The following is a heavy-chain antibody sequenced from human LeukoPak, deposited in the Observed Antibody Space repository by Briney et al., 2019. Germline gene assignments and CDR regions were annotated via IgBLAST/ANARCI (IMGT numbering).Heavy chain of an antibody. J-gene: IGHJ6*03. D-gene: IGHD1-26*01. CDR2: IYPGDPDT. CDR3: ARLGGSYYGDDYYYYMDV. V-gene: IGHV5-51*01. Sequence: GESLKISCKGSGYSFTSYWIGWVRQMPGKGLEWMGIIYPGDPDTRYSPSFQGQVTISADKSISTAYLQWSSLKASDTAMYYCARLGGSYYGDDYYYYMDVWGKGTTVTVSS. CDR1: GYSFTSYW.